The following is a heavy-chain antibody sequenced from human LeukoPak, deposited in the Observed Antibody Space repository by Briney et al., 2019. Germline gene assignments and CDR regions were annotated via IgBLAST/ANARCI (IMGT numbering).Heavy chain of an antibody. CDR3: ARSESYYYYMDV. J-gene: IGHJ6*03. V-gene: IGHV4-4*07. Sequence: SETLSLTCTVSGGSISSYYWSWILQPAGKGLEWIGRIYTSGSTNYNPSLKSRVTMSVDTSKNQFSLKLSSVAAADTAVYYCARSESYYYYMDVWGKGTTVTVSS. CDR2: IYTSGST. CDR1: GGSISSYY.